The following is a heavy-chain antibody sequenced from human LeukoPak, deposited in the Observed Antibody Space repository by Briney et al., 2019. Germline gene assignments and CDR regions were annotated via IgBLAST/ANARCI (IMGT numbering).Heavy chain of an antibody. CDR3: AKDRPNYYESNGHYYRRDGDY. CDR2: ISSRSDYT. J-gene: IGHJ4*02. Sequence: GGSLRLSCAASGFTFNIYAMSWVRQVPGKGLEWVSSISSRSDYTYYEDSVKGRFTISRDNSKNTLYLQMNSLRAEDTAIYYCAKDRPNYYESNGHYYRRDGDYLGQGTVVTDSS. CDR1: GFTFNIYA. V-gene: IGHV3-23*01. D-gene: IGHD3-22*01.